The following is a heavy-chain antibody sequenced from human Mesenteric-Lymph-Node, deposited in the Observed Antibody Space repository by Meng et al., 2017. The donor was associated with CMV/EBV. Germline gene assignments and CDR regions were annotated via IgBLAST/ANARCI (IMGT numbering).Heavy chain of an antibody. D-gene: IGHD3-9*01. V-gene: IGHV1-2*06. CDR1: YTFTGYY. Sequence: YTFTGYYMHWVRQAPGQGLEWMGRINPNSGGTNYAQKFQGRVTMTRDTSIGTAYMELSRLRSDDTAVYYCARDSYDILTGSEFYFDYWGQGTLVTVSS. J-gene: IGHJ4*02. CDR3: ARDSYDILTGSEFYFDY. CDR2: INPNSGGT.